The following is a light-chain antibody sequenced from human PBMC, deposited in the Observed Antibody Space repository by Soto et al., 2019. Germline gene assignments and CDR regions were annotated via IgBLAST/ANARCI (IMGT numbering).Light chain of an antibody. V-gene: IGKV3-20*01. CDR3: QQYDTSPPLYT. Sequence: EVVLTQSPGTLSLSPGERATLSCRASQTVDSTYLAWYQQKPGQAPRLLIYRASSRAAGVPDRFSGSGSGTDFTLTISILDPEDFAVYYCQQYDTSPPLYTFGQGTKLEIK. CDR1: QTVDSTY. J-gene: IGKJ2*01. CDR2: RAS.